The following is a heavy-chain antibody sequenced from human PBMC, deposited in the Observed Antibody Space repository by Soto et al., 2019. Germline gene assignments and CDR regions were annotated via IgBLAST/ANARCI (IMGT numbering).Heavy chain of an antibody. CDR3: ATDEYFGSEIDFYYYAMDV. V-gene: IGHV4-31*03. CDR2: IYYNGST. Sequence: QVQLQESGPGLVKPSQTLSLTCTVSGASISIGGYFWSWIRQHPGKVLEWIGHIYYNGSTYYNPSLKSRLTISVDTSKNEFSLRLTSVTAADTAVYFCATDEYFGSEIDFYYYAMDVWGQGTTVTVSS. J-gene: IGHJ6*02. D-gene: IGHD3-10*01. CDR1: GASISIGGYF.